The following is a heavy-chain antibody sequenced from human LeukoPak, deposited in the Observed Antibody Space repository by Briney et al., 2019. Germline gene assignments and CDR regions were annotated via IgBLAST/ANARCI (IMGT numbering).Heavy chain of an antibody. D-gene: IGHD7-27*01. CDR2: IHYGGST. Sequence: PSETLSLTCTVSGGSISSSIYYWGWIRQPPGKGLEWIGTIHYGGSTYYNPSLKSRVTISVDTSKNQFSLKLSSVTAADTAVYYCARSLKSSAPTKLGKYYFDYWGQGTLVTVSS. V-gene: IGHV4-39*01. CDR1: GGSISSSIYY. CDR3: ARSLKSSAPTKLGKYYFDY. J-gene: IGHJ4*02.